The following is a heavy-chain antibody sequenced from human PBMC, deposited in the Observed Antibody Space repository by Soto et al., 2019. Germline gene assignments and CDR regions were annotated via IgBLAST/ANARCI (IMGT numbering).Heavy chain of an antibody. Sequence: WGSLRISCASSGFTFSSYGMHWVRQAPGKGLEWVAVISYDGSNKYYADSVKGRFTISRDNSKNTLYLQMNSLRAEDTAVYYCAKATGGNPFDAFDIWGQGTMVTVSS. J-gene: IGHJ3*02. CDR1: GFTFSSYG. CDR3: AKATGGNPFDAFDI. D-gene: IGHD2-15*01. CDR2: ISYDGSNK. V-gene: IGHV3-30*18.